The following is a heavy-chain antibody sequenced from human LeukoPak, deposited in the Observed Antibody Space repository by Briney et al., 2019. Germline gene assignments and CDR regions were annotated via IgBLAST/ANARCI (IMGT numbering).Heavy chain of an antibody. CDR2: ITRSGSYI. CDR1: AFSFSNYN. CDR3: ARDPYSGSYSDYYYYYMDV. Sequence: GGSLRLSCAASAFSFSNYNMNWVRQAPGEGLEWVSSITRSGSYINYADSVKGRFTISRDNAKNSPYLQLNSLRAEDTAVYYCARDPYSGSYSDYYYYYMDVWGKGTTVTVSS. J-gene: IGHJ6*03. D-gene: IGHD1-26*01. V-gene: IGHV3-21*01.